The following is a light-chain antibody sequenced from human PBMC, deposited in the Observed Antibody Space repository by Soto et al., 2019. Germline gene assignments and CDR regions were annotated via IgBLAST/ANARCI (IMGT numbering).Light chain of an antibody. CDR1: SSDVGDYNY. CDR3: SSYAGSNNWV. J-gene: IGLJ3*02. V-gene: IGLV2-8*01. CDR2: EVS. Sequence: QSALTQPPSASGSPGQSVTISCTGTSSDVGDYNYVSWYQQHPGKAPKLMIYEVSKRPSGVPDRFSGSKSGNTASLTVSGHQAEDEADYYFSSYAGSNNWVFGGGTKLTVL.